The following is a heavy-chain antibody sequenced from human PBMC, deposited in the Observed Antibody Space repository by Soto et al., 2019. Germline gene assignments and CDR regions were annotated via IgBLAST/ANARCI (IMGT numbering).Heavy chain of an antibody. V-gene: IGHV1-18*01. CDR3: ARDPLPVAGPRGYAFDI. D-gene: IGHD6-19*01. CDR2: ISAYNGNT. Sequence: ASVKVSCKASGYTFTSYGISWVRQAPGQGLEWMGWISAYNGNTNYAQKLQGRVTMTTDTSTSTAYMELRSLRSDDTAVYYCARDPLPVAGPRGYAFDIWGQGTMVTVSS. J-gene: IGHJ3*02. CDR1: GYTFTSYG.